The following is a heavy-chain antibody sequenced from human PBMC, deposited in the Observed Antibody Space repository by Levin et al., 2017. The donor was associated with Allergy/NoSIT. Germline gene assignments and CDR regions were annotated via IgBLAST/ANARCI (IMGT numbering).Heavy chain of an antibody. CDR3: TRDVYVKHSSSSYGY. V-gene: IGHV3-9*01. D-gene: IGHD6-6*01. Sequence: GGSLRLSCTASGFTFDDFAMYWVRQPPGKGLEWVSGISWNSDSRGYADSVKGRFTISRDNFKSSLYLEMTRLRVEDTALYFCTRDVYVKHSSSSYGYWGRGTLVTVSS. CDR2: ISWNSDSR. CDR1: GFTFDDFA. J-gene: IGHJ4*02.